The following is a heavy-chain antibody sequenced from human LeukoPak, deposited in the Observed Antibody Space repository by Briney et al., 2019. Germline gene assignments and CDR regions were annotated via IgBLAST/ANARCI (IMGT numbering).Heavy chain of an antibody. CDR1: GYTFTGYY. Sequence: ASVKVSCKASGYTFTGYYIHWVRQAPGQGLEWMGWINPNSGVTIYAQKFEGRVTMTRDTSISTAYMELSRLTSDDTAVYYCARVGGNYVIDYWGQGPLVTVSS. D-gene: IGHD1-7*01. J-gene: IGHJ4*02. V-gene: IGHV1-2*02. CDR3: ARVGGNYVIDY. CDR2: INPNSGVT.